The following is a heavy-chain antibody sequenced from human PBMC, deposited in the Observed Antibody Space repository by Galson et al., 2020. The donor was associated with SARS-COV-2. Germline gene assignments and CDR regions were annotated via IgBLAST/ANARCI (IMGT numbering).Heavy chain of an antibody. CDR2: IYSGGST. Sequence: GESLKISCAASGFTVSSNYMSWVRQAPGKGLEWVSVIYSGGSTFYADSVKGRFTISRDNSKNTLYLQMNSLRAEDTAVYYCARDGGSSWYHYFDYWGQGTLVTVSS. D-gene: IGHD6-13*01. CDR1: GFTVSSNY. V-gene: IGHV3-53*01. CDR3: ARDGGSSWYHYFDY. J-gene: IGHJ4*02.